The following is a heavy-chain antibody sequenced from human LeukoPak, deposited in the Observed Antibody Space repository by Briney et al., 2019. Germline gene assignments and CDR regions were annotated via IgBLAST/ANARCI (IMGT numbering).Heavy chain of an antibody. J-gene: IGHJ4*02. V-gene: IGHV1-18*01. CDR1: GNTVTSYG. Sequence: SVNVSCKASGNTVTSYGISGVRHATGQGLEWMGWISAYNGNTNYAQKLQGRVTMTTDTSTSTADMGLRSLRSDDTAVDYCARDRSSGLPFDYWGQGTLVTVSS. CDR2: ISAYNGNT. D-gene: IGHD3-22*01. CDR3: ARDRSSGLPFDY.